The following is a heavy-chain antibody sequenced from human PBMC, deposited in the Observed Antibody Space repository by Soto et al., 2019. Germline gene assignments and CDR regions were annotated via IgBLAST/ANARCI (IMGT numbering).Heavy chain of an antibody. CDR1: GFTFDAYA. D-gene: IGHD5-18*01. V-gene: IGHV3-73*01. Sequence: GGSLRLSCAASGFTFDAYAMHWVRQASGKGLEWVGRIRSKANSYATAYAASVRGRFTISRDDSKSTAYLQMNSLKTEDTAVYYCTRTVDTAMVNDAFDIWGQGTMVTVSS. J-gene: IGHJ3*02. CDR3: TRTVDTAMVNDAFDI. CDR2: IRSKANSYAT.